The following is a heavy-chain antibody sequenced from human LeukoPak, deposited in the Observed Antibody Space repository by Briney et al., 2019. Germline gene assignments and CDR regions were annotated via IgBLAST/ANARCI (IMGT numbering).Heavy chain of an antibody. Sequence: GASVKVSCKASGGTFSSYAISWVRQAPGQGLEWMGRMIPIFGTANYAQKFQGRVTITTDESTSTAYMELSSLRSEDTAVYYCAREWYYYDSSGSENYYFDYWGQGTLVTVSS. CDR3: AREWYYYDSSGSENYYFDY. D-gene: IGHD3-22*01. CDR1: GGTFSSYA. CDR2: MIPIFGTA. V-gene: IGHV1-69*05. J-gene: IGHJ4*02.